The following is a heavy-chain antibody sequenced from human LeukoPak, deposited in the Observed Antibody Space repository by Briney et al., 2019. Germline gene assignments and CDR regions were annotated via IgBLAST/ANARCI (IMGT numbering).Heavy chain of an antibody. CDR2: IYPADSDT. Sequence: GASLKISCKGSGSSFPSYWIGWVRQIPGKGLEWMGTIYPADSDTRYNPSFEGQVTISADTSIGTASLQWSSLKASDPAIYYCARLDWLHQSFNFFDVWGPGTMVSVSS. V-gene: IGHV5-51*01. CDR1: GSSFPSYW. D-gene: IGHD3/OR15-3a*01. CDR3: ARLDWLHQSFNFFDV. J-gene: IGHJ3*01.